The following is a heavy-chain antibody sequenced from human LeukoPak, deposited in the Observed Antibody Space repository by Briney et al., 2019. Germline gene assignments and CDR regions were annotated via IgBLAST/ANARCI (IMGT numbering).Heavy chain of an antibody. Sequence: PGGSLRLSCAASGFTFSSYAMSWVRQAPGKGLEWVSAISGSGGSTYYADSVKGRFTISRDSSKNTLYLQMNSLRAEDTAVYYCAKLKEEIRGVNTTPFDPWGQGTLVTVSS. CDR3: AKLKEEIRGVNTTPFDP. CDR1: GFTFSSYA. CDR2: ISGSGGST. J-gene: IGHJ5*02. V-gene: IGHV3-23*01. D-gene: IGHD3-10*01.